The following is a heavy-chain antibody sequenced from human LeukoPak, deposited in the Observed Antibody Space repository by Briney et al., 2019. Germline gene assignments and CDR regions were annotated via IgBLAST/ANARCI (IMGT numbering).Heavy chain of an antibody. Sequence: SQTLSLTCAISGDSVSSNTASWSWLSQSPSRGLEWLGRTYFRSRWYNYYAVSVKSRIAINGDTSKNQFSLLLYSVTPEDTAVYYCAREVATDAAHNWFDPWGQGTLVTVSS. D-gene: IGHD4-23*01. CDR1: GDSVSSNTAS. CDR2: TYFRSRWYN. CDR3: AREVATDAAHNWFDP. J-gene: IGHJ5*02. V-gene: IGHV6-1*01.